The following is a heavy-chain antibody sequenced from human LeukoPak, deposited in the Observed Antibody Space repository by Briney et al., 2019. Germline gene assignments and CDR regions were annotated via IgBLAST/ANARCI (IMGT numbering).Heavy chain of an antibody. Sequence: GALRLSCAASGFTFSTYSMNWVRQAPGKGLEWVSSISSSSGYIYYADSVKGRFTIPGDNAKNSLYLQMNSLRAEDTAVYYCSRDSPGVAGHYFHYWGQGTLVTVSS. CDR2: ISSSSGYI. CDR3: SRDSPGVAGHYFHY. CDR1: GFTFSTYS. D-gene: IGHD3-3*01. V-gene: IGHV3-21*06. J-gene: IGHJ4*02.